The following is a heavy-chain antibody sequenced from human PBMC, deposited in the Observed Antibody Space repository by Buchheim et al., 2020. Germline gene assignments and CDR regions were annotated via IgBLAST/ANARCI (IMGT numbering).Heavy chain of an antibody. D-gene: IGHD3-3*01. CDR2: ISYDGSNK. CDR1: GFTFSSYG. J-gene: IGHJ6*03. CDR3: AKGPASTIFGVVIISGSYYMDV. V-gene: IGHV3-30*18. Sequence: QVQLVESGGGVVQPGRSLRLSCAASGFTFSSYGMHWVRQAPGKGLEWVAVISYDGSNKYYADSVKGRFTISRDNSKNTLYLQMKSLRAEDTAVYYCAKGPASTIFGVVIISGSYYMDVWGKGTT.